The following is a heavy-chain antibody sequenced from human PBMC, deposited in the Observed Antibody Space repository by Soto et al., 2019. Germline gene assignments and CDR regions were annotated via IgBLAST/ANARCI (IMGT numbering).Heavy chain of an antibody. CDR3: AREGEGLGYCSSTSCRPFDY. CDR1: GGSFSGYY. J-gene: IGHJ4*02. Sequence: SETLSLTCAVYGGSFSGYYWSWIRQPPGKGLEWIGEINHSGSTNYNPSLKSRVTISVDTSKNQFSLKLSSVTAADTAVYYRAREGEGLGYCSSTSCRPFDYWGQGTLVTVSS. D-gene: IGHD2-2*03. V-gene: IGHV4-34*01. CDR2: INHSGST.